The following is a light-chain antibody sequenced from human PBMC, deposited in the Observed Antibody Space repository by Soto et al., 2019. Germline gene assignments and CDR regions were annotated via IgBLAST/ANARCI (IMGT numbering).Light chain of an antibody. V-gene: IGLV1-47*01. J-gene: IGLJ1*01. CDR2: RNN. CDR3: AAWDDSLSGYV. CDR1: SSNIGSNY. Sequence: QAARTQPRSASGTPWQRVTISCSGSSSNIGSNYVYWYQQLPGTAPKLLIYRNNQRPSGVPDRFSGSKSGTSASLAISGLRSEDEADYYCAAWDDSLSGYVFGTGTKVTV.